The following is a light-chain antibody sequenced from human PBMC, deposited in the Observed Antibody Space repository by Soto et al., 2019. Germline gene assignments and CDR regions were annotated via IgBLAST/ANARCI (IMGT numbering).Light chain of an antibody. CDR3: QLYRLYSPWT. Sequence: IQMTQSPSTLSASVGDRVTITCRASQNINAWLAWYQQKPGKAPKPLISDASSLESGVPSRFSGSGSGTEFTLTISGLQPDDFATYYCQLYRLYSPWTVGQATKLEIK. CDR2: DAS. CDR1: QNINAW. J-gene: IGKJ1*01. V-gene: IGKV1-5*01.